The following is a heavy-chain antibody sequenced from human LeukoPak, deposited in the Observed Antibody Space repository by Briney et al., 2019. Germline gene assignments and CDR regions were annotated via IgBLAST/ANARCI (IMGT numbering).Heavy chain of an antibody. J-gene: IGHJ6*02. Sequence: SVKVSCKASGGTFGSYAISWVRQAPGQGLEWMGRIIPIFGIANYAQKFQGRVTITADKSTSTAYMELSSLRSEDTAVYYCARGPRIAVVDYYYYGMDVWGQGTTVTVSS. D-gene: IGHD6-19*01. CDR1: GGTFGSYA. V-gene: IGHV1-69*04. CDR3: ARGPRIAVVDYYYYGMDV. CDR2: IIPIFGIA.